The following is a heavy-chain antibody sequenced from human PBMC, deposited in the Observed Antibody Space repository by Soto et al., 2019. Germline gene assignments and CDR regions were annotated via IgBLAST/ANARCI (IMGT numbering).Heavy chain of an antibody. Sequence: QVQLVQSGAEVKKPGSSVKVSCKAPGGSFSSYAINWVRQAPGQGLEWMGGIIPMSATRTYAQKFQDRVTITADESSSTVYMELSSLQSEDTAVYYCARPIRYYDVWRDYPPFHYWGQGTLVTVSS. V-gene: IGHV1-69*01. J-gene: IGHJ4*02. CDR2: IIPMSATR. D-gene: IGHD3-3*01. CDR3: ARPIRYYDVWRDYPPFHY. CDR1: GGSFSSYA.